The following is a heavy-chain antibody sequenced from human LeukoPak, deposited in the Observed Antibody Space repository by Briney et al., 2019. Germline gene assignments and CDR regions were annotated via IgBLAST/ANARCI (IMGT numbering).Heavy chain of an antibody. CDR3: ARDPVALYYFDY. D-gene: IGHD6-19*01. Sequence: GSLRLSCAASGFTFSSYGMHWVRQAPGKGLEWVAVIWYDGSNKYYADSVKGRFTISRDNSKNTLYLQMNSLRAEDTAVYYCARDPVALYYFDYWGQGTLVTVSS. CDR2: IWYDGSNK. V-gene: IGHV3-33*01. CDR1: GFTFSSYG. J-gene: IGHJ4*02.